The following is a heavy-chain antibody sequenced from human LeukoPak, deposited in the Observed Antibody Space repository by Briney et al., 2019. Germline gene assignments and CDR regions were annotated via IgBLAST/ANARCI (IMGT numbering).Heavy chain of an antibody. J-gene: IGHJ4*02. CDR3: ARENGAAPPLNYYDSSGYYGY. CDR2: IYSGGST. Sequence: GGSLRLSCAASGFTVSSNYMSWVRQAPGKGLEWVSVIYSGGSTYYADSVKGRFTISRDNSKNTLYLQMNSLRAEDTAVYYCARENGAAPPLNYYDSSGYYGYWGQGTLVTVSS. V-gene: IGHV3-53*01. D-gene: IGHD3-22*01. CDR1: GFTVSSNY.